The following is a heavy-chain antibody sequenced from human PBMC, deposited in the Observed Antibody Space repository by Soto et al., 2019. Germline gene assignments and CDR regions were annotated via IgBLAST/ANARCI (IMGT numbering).Heavy chain of an antibody. CDR2: ISGSGGST. CDR1: GFTFSSYA. V-gene: IGHV3-23*01. Sequence: GSLRLSCAASGFTFSSYAMSWVRQAPGKGLEWVSAISGSGGSTYYADSVKGRFTISRDNSKNTLYLQMNSLRAVDTAVYYCARGEVDFWSGRQYYYYYMDVWGKGTTVTVSS. J-gene: IGHJ6*03. CDR3: ARGEVDFWSGRQYYYYYMDV. D-gene: IGHD3-3*01.